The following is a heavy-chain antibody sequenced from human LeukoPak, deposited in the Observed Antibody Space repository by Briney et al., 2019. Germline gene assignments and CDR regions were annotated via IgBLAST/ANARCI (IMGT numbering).Heavy chain of an antibody. Sequence: GGSLRLSCAVSGFTFSSYSMNWVRQAPGKGLEWVSSISSSSSYIYYADSVKGRFTISRDNAKNSLYLQMNSLRAEDTAVYYCARGHSSTSQDAFDIWGQGTMVTVSS. CDR1: GFTFSSYS. J-gene: IGHJ3*02. CDR2: ISSSSSYI. D-gene: IGHD2-2*01. V-gene: IGHV3-21*01. CDR3: ARGHSSTSQDAFDI.